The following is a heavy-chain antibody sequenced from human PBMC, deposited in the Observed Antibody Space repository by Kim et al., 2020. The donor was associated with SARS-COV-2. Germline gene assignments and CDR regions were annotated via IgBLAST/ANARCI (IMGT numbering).Heavy chain of an antibody. CDR1: GYSFPSYW. CDR3: ARVEMDYYFDY. D-gene: IGHD2-15*01. J-gene: IGHJ4*02. V-gene: IGHV5-51*04. CDR2: IYPGDSDT. Sequence: GESLKISCKGSGYSFPSYWIGWVRQMHGKGLEWMGIIYPGDSDTRYSPSFQGQVTISADKPISTAYLQWSSLKASDTAMYYCARVEMDYYFDYWGQGTLVTVSS.